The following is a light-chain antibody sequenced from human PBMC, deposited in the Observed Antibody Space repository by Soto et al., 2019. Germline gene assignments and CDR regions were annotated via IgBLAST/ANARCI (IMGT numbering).Light chain of an antibody. V-gene: IGKV1-17*03. CDR2: AAS. Sequence: DIQMTQSPSAMSSSLGDRVTITCRASQGISSYLAWFQQKPGKFPKRLIYAASSVQSEVPSMFRGSGSGTEFPLTISSLQPEDFATYYCLQHNSYPYTFGQGTKLEIK. J-gene: IGKJ2*01. CDR3: LQHNSYPYT. CDR1: QGISSY.